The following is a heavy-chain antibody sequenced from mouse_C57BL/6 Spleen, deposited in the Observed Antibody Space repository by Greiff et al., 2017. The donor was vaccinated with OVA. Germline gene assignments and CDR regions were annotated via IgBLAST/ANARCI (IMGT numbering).Heavy chain of an antibody. CDR1: GFTFSGYG. CDR2: ISSGSSTI. J-gene: IGHJ2*01. CDR3: ARGYYGSSYLDY. D-gene: IGHD1-1*01. Sequence: EVKLVESGGGLVKPGGSLKLSCAASGFTFSGYGMHWVRQAPEKGLEWVAYISSGSSTIYYADTVKGRFTISRDNAKNTLFLQMTSLRSEDTAMYYCARGYYGSSYLDYWGQGTTLTVSS. V-gene: IGHV5-17*01.